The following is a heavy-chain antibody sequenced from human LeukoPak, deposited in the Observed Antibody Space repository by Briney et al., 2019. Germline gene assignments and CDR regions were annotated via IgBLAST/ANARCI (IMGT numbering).Heavy chain of an antibody. Sequence: GESLKISCKGSGYSFNAYYIAWVRQMPGKDLEWMGAIYPGDSDTTYSPSLQGQVTISADKSATTAYLQWNSLKASDTAIYYCARLITLVRGGLKRLPRSCGMDVWGQGTTVTVS. J-gene: IGHJ6*02. CDR3: ARLITLVRGGLKRLPRSCGMDV. CDR1: GYSFNAYY. V-gene: IGHV5-51*01. D-gene: IGHD3-10*01. CDR2: IYPGDSDT.